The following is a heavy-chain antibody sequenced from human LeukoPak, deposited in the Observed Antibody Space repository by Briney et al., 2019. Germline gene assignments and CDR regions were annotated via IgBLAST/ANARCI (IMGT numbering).Heavy chain of an antibody. CDR3: ASQSYGLFEY. V-gene: IGHV3-7*01. Sequence: PGGSLRLSCAASGFTFTSYWMSWVRQAPGKGLEWVANIKQDGSEKYYVDSVKGRFTISRDNAKNSLYLQTNSLRAEDTAVYYCASQSYGLFEYWGQGTLVTVSS. J-gene: IGHJ4*02. D-gene: IGHD3-10*01. CDR1: GFTFTSYW. CDR2: IKQDGSEK.